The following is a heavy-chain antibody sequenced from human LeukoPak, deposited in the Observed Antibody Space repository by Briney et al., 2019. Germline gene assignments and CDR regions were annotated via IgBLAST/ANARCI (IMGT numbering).Heavy chain of an antibody. V-gene: IGHV3-74*01. J-gene: IGHJ4*02. Sequence: GGSLRLSCAASGFTFSSYWMNWVRQAPGKGLVWVSRIASDGSSTTYADSVKGRFSISRDNAKNTLYLQMNSLRAEDTAVYYCASSLLPRLWGQGTLVTVSS. CDR3: ASSLLPRL. CDR1: GFTFSSYW. CDR2: IASDGSST.